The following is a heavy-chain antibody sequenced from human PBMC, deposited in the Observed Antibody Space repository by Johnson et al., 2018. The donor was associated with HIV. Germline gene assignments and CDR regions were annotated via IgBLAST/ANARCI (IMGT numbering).Heavy chain of an antibody. Sequence: QVKLLESGGGVVQPGRSLRLSCAASGFTFSSYAMHWVRQAPGKGLEWVAVISYDGSNKYYADSVKGRFTISRDNSKNTLYLQMNSLRAEDTAVYYCARGRGGYYTFDVWGQGTMVTVSS. J-gene: IGHJ3*01. CDR2: ISYDGSNK. CDR1: GFTFSSYA. V-gene: IGHV3-30-3*01. D-gene: IGHD1-26*01. CDR3: ARGRGGYYTFDV.